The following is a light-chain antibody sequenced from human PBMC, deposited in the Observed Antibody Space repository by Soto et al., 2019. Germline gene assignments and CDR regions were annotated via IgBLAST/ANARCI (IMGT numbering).Light chain of an antibody. CDR2: GVS. Sequence: EIVLTQSPGTLSLSPGERATLSCRASQSVTNNQSACFRQQPDEAPRLLIGGVSNRASGIPDRFSGSGSGTDFPLTISSLEPEDFAVYYCQQRGNWQLTFGGGTKVDIK. V-gene: IGKV3D-20*02. J-gene: IGKJ4*01. CDR3: QQRGNWQLT. CDR1: QSVTNNQ.